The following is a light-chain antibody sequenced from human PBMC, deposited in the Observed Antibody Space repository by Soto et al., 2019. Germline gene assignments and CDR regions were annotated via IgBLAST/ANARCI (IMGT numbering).Light chain of an antibody. V-gene: IGLV2-14*01. Sequence: QSALTQPASVSGSPGQSITISCTGTSSDVGGYNYVSWYQQHPGKAPKLMIYDVNTRPSGVSNRFSGSKSGTTASLTISGLQAEDEADYYCSSDTSSISFGGGTKLTVL. J-gene: IGLJ2*01. CDR2: DVN. CDR1: SSDVGGYNY. CDR3: SSDTSSIS.